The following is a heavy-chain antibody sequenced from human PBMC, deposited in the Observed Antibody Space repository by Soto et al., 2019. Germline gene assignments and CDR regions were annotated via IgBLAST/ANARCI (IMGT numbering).Heavy chain of an antibody. J-gene: IGHJ4*02. CDR2: ISAYNGNT. Sequence: ASVKVSCKASGYTFTSYGISWVRQAPGQGLEWMGWISAYNGNTNYAQKLQGRVTMTTDTSTSTAYMELRSLRSDDTAVYYCARDRCSGGSCILIDYWGQGTLVTVSS. CDR3: ARDRCSGGSCILIDY. V-gene: IGHV1-18*01. CDR1: GYTFTSYG. D-gene: IGHD2-15*01.